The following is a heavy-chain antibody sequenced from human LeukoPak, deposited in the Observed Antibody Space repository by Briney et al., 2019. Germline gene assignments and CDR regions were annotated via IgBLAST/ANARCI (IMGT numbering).Heavy chain of an antibody. Sequence: SETLSLTCTVSGGSISSYYWSWIRQPPGKGLEWIGYIYYSGSTNYNPSLKSRVTISVDTSKNQFSLKLSSVTAADTAVYYCVSSPGLWFGVPDAFDIWGQGTMVTVSS. D-gene: IGHD3-10*01. CDR1: GGSISSYY. J-gene: IGHJ3*02. V-gene: IGHV4-59*01. CDR2: IYYSGST. CDR3: VSSPGLWFGVPDAFDI.